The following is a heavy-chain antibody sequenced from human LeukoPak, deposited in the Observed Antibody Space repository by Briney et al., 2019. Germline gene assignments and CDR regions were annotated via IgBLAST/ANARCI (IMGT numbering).Heavy chain of an antibody. D-gene: IGHD3-16*01. CDR3: ARHGGIGPKRDYFDY. Sequence: ASVKVSCKASGYTFTDYYMHWVRQAPGQGLEWMGWLSIDNGDTNYAQKFQGRVTMTTDTSTTTAHMELRSLTSDDTAIYYCARHGGIGPKRDYFDYWGPGTLVTVSS. J-gene: IGHJ4*02. CDR1: GYTFTDYY. V-gene: IGHV1-18*04. CDR2: LSIDNGDT.